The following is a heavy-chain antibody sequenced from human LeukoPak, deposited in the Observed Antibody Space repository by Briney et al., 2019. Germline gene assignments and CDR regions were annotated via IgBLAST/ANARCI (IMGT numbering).Heavy chain of an antibody. J-gene: IGHJ4*02. D-gene: IGHD6-19*01. V-gene: IGHV3-30-3*01. CDR3: ARDEQWLAQD. Sequence: GRSLRLSCAAFGFTFSSYAMHWVRQAPGKGLEWVAVISYDGSNKYYADSVKGRFTISRDNSKNTLYLQMNSLRAEDTAVYYCARDEQWLAQDWGQGTLVTVSS. CDR1: GFTFSSYA. CDR2: ISYDGSNK.